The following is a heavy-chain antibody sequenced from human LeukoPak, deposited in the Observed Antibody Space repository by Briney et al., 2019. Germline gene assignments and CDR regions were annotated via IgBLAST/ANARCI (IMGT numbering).Heavy chain of an antibody. CDR2: ISGSGGST. D-gene: IGHD6-13*01. CDR1: GFTFSSYA. J-gene: IGHJ4*02. V-gene: IGHV3-23*01. Sequence: GGSLRLSCAASGFTFSSYAMSWVRQAPGKGLEWVSAISGSGGSTYYADSVKGRFTISRDNSKNTLYLQMNSLRAEDTAVYYCAKGSIAAAGTSLTYFDYWGQGTLVTVSS. CDR3: AKGSIAAAGTSLTYFDY.